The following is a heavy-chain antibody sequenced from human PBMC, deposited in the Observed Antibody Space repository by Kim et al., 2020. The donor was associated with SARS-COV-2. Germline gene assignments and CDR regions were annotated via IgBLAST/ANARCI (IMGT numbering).Heavy chain of an antibody. Sequence: GGSLRLSCAASGFTFSSYAMHWVRQAPGKGLEWVAVISYDGSNKYYADSVKGRFTISRDNSKNTLYLQMNSLRAEDTAVYYCARDAEDCSSTSCYSGWDYYYYGMDVWGQGTMVTVSS. J-gene: IGHJ6*02. D-gene: IGHD2-2*01. V-gene: IGHV3-30*04. CDR3: ARDAEDCSSTSCYSGWDYYYYGMDV. CDR1: GFTFSSYA. CDR2: ISYDGSNK.